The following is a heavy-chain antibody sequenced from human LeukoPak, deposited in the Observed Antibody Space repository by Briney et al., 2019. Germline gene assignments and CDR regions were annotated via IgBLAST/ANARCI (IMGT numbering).Heavy chain of an antibody. D-gene: IGHD6-19*01. V-gene: IGHV3-30*18. CDR2: ISYDGTKK. CDR1: GLTFSSFG. Sequence: GCSLRLSYAASGLTFSSFGMHLVRQAPGKALEWLAVISYDGTKKYYADSVKGRFIISRDNSKNTLYLQMNSLRPEDTAVYYCAKDIGVAGVYYYYGLDVWGQGTTVTVSS. CDR3: AKDIGVAGVYYYYGLDV. J-gene: IGHJ6*02.